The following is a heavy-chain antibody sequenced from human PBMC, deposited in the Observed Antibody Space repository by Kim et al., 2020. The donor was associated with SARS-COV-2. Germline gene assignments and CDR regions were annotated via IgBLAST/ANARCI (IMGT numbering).Heavy chain of an antibody. J-gene: IGHJ4*02. CDR3: ARGQPLYY. CDR2: ISYSGNS. CDR1: GGSIRSGGKF. Sequence: SETLSLTCSVSGGSIRSGGKFWTWIRQHPAKGLESIGYISYSGNSHYSPSLRSRVSISLQTSENQFSLELTSVTAADTAVYYCARGQPLYYWGQGILFT. D-gene: IGHD2-2*01. V-gene: IGHV4-31*03.